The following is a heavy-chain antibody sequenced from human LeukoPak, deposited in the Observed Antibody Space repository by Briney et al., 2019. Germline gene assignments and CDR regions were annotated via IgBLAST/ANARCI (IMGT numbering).Heavy chain of an antibody. J-gene: IGHJ4*02. CDR2: IWSDGSNK. CDR3: ARGIYSGYHYFDY. V-gene: IGHV3-33*01. D-gene: IGHD5-12*01. CDR1: GFTFSSYG. Sequence: PGGSLRLSCAGSGFTFSSYGMHWVRQPPGKGPEGVAVIWSDGSNKYYEDSVKGRFTITRDNYKNTLYLQMNSLRAEDTAVYYCARGIYSGYHYFDYWGQGTLVTVSS.